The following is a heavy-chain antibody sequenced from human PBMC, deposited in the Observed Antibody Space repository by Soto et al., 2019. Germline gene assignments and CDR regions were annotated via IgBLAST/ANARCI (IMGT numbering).Heavy chain of an antibody. CDR2: IYYSGST. Sequence: SDTLSLTCTVSGGSIRSSSYYWGWIRQPPGKGLEWIGSIYYSGSTYYNPSLKSRVTISVDTSKNQFSLKLSSVTAADTAVYYCARHEGYCSSTSCYNAFDIWGQGTMVTVS. J-gene: IGHJ3*02. D-gene: IGHD2-2*02. CDR3: ARHEGYCSSTSCYNAFDI. CDR1: GGSIRSSSYY. V-gene: IGHV4-39*01.